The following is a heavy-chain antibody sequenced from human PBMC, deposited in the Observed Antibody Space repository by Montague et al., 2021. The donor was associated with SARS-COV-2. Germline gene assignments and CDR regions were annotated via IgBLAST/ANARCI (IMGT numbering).Heavy chain of an antibody. Sequence: SLRLSCAASGFNFTNYNINWVRQPPGTGLEWDGEIYHTGSTKYKPSLKSRVSMSVDKSWNQFSLRLTSVTAADTAIYYCARKGSGRSDLGYWGQGTLVTVSS. CDR1: GFNFTNYNI. V-gene: IGHV4-4*02. D-gene: IGHD1-26*01. J-gene: IGHJ4*02. CDR2: IYHTGST. CDR3: ARKGSGRSDLGY.